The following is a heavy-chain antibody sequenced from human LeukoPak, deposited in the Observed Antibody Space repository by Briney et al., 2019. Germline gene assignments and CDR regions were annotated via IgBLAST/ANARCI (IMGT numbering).Heavy chain of an antibody. V-gene: IGHV3-74*01. Sequence: PGGSLRLSCAASGFTFSNFWLHWVRQAPGKVLVWVSRIHGDGFTTSFADSVKGRFTISRDNAKNTLYLQLNSLRADDTAVYFCVRIADDGFDVWGQGTMVTVSS. D-gene: IGHD2-15*01. J-gene: IGHJ3*01. CDR1: GFTFSNFW. CDR2: IHGDGFTT. CDR3: VRIADDGFDV.